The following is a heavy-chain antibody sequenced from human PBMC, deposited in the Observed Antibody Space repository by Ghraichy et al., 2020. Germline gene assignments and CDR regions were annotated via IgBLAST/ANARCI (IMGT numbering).Heavy chain of an antibody. V-gene: IGHV3-43D*03. CDR1: GFTFDDYA. Sequence: GGSLRLSCAASGFTFDDYAMHWVRQAPGKGLEWVSLISWGGGSTYYADSVKGRFTISRDNSKNSLYLQMNSLRAEDTALYYCAKGGPSAHPTGYWGQGTLVTVSS. D-gene: IGHD1-26*01. CDR2: ISWGGGST. J-gene: IGHJ4*02. CDR3: AKGGPSAHPTGY.